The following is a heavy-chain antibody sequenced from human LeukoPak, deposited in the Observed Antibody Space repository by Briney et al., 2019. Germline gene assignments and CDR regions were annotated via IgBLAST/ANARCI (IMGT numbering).Heavy chain of an antibody. D-gene: IGHD5-24*01. CDR2: INHSGST. Sequence: SETLSLTCAVYGGSFSGYYWSWIRQPPGKGLEWIGEINHSGSTNYNPSLKSRVTISVDTSKNQFSLKLSSVTAADTAVYYCARDLRRDGYNPWYYYYMDVWGKETTVTVSS. CDR3: ARDLRRDGYNPWYYYYMDV. J-gene: IGHJ6*03. CDR1: GGSFSGYY. V-gene: IGHV4-34*01.